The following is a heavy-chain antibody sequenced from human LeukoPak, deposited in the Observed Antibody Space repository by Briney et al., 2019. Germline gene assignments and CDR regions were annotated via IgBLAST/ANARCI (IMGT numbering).Heavy chain of an antibody. CDR3: ARVRAERDAFDI. CDR1: GFTFSSYS. Sequence: PGGALRLSCAASGFTFSSYSVNRVRQAPGKGLGWVSYISSSSSTIYYADSVKGRFTISRDNAKNSLYLQMNSLRAEDTAVYYCARVRAERDAFDIWGQGTMVTVSS. CDR2: ISSSSSTI. D-gene: IGHD1-1*01. V-gene: IGHV3-48*04. J-gene: IGHJ3*02.